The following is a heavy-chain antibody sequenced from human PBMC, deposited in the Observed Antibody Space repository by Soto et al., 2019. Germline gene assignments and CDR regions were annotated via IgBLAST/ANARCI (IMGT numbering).Heavy chain of an antibody. D-gene: IGHD4-4*01. CDR3: ARDQGDDYSNYVSYYFDY. CDR1: GFTFSSYS. V-gene: IGHV3-48*02. J-gene: IGHJ4*02. Sequence: GGSLRLSCAASGFTFSSYSMNWVRQAPGKGLEWVSYISSSSSTIYYADSVKGRFTISRDNAKNSLYLQMNSLRDEDTAVYYCARDQGDDYSNYVSYYFDYWGQGTLVTVSS. CDR2: ISSSSSTI.